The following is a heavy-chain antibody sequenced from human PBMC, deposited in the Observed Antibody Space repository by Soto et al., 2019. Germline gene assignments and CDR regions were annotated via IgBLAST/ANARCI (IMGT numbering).Heavy chain of an antibody. CDR1: GFTFNNIA. Sequence: GGSLRLSCAASGFTFNNIAMGWVRQAPGKGLKYVSSITESGDSTFYADSVKGRFTISRDRTKSTFFLQMSGLRAEDTAVFFFAKATYYYDSSSYYRVYFDYWGQGTLVTVSS. D-gene: IGHD3-22*01. CDR2: ITESGDST. CDR3: AKATYYYDSSSYYRVYFDY. V-gene: IGHV3-23*01. J-gene: IGHJ4*02.